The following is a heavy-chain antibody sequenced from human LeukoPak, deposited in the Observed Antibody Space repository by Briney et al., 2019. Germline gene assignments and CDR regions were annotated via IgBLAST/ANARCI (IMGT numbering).Heavy chain of an antibody. J-gene: IGHJ6*03. CDR1: GYTFTGYY. CDR3: ATDLAYYDYVWGSPRRNYYYMDV. Sequence: ASVKVSCKASGYTFTGYYMHWVRQAPGQGLEWMGWINPNSGGTIYAQKFQGRVTMTEDTSTDTAYMELSSLRSEDTAVYYCATDLAYYDYVWGSPRRNYYYMDVWGKGTTVTVSS. CDR2: INPNSGGT. V-gene: IGHV1-2*02. D-gene: IGHD3-16*01.